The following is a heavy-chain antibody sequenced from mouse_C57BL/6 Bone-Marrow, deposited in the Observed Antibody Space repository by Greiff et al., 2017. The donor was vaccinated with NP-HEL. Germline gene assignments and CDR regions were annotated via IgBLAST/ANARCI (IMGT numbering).Heavy chain of an antibody. Sequence: EVQGVESGGDLVKPGGSLKLSCAASGFTFSSYGMSWVRQTPDKRLAWVATISSGGSYTYYPDSVKGRFTISRDNAKNTLYLQMSSLKSEDTAMYYCARLDSDYYGSSLDYWGQGTTLTVSS. CDR1: GFTFSSYG. D-gene: IGHD1-1*01. J-gene: IGHJ2*01. CDR3: ARLDSDYYGSSLDY. CDR2: ISSGGSYT. V-gene: IGHV5-6*01.